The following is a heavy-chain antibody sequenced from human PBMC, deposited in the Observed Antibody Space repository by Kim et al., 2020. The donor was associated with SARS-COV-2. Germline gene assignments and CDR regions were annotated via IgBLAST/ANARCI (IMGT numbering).Heavy chain of an antibody. J-gene: IGHJ6*02. CDR2: ISGDGGST. CDR1: GFTFDDYA. CDR3: AKDIRIEFFGVVIYRYGMDV. D-gene: IGHD3-3*01. Sequence: GGSLRLSCAASGFTFDDYAMHWVRQAPGKGLEWVSLISGDGGSTYYADSVKGRFTISRDNSKNSLYLQMNSLRTEDTALYYCAKDIRIEFFGVVIYRYGMDVWGQGTTVTVSS. V-gene: IGHV3-43*02.